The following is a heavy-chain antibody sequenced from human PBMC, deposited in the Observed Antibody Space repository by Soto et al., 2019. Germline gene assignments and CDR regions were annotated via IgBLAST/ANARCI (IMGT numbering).Heavy chain of an antibody. J-gene: IGHJ4*02. Sequence: SETLSLTCTVSGGSISSYYWSWIRQPPGKGLEWIGYIYYSGSTNYNPSVKGRFTISRDNSKNTLYLQMNSLRAEDTAVYYCAKDEVFSNYDLDYFDYWGQGTLVTVSS. CDR3: AKDEVFSNYDLDYFDY. CDR1: GGSISSYY. D-gene: IGHD4-4*01. V-gene: IGHV4-59*12. CDR2: IYYSGST.